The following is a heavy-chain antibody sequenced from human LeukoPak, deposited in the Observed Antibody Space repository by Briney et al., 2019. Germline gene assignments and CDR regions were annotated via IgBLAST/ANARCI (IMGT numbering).Heavy chain of an antibody. V-gene: IGHV4-59*01. CDR1: GDSISNYY. CDR3: ARAPNYTSGWHF. D-gene: IGHD6-19*01. J-gene: IGHJ4*02. Sequence: SETLSLTCTVSGDSISNYYWSWLRPPPGKGLAWIGYMYYSGCTSYNPSLKSRVTVSVDTSNNRFSLRLNSVTAADTDVYYCARAPNYTSGWHFWGQGSLVIVSS. CDR2: MYYSGCT.